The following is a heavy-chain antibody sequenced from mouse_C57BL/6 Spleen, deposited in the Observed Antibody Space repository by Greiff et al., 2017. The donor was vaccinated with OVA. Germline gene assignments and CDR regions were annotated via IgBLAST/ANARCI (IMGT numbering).Heavy chain of an antibody. CDR2: INPSSGYT. V-gene: IGHV1-7*01. CDR3: AREGLRLAMDY. CDR1: GYTFTDYY. J-gene: IGHJ4*01. Sequence: VKLMESGPELVKPGASVKISCKASGYTFTDYYINWVKQRPGQGLEWIGYINPSSGYTKYNQKFKDKATLTADKSSSTAYMQLSSLTYEDSAVYYCAREGLRLAMDYWGQGTSVTVSS. D-gene: IGHD2-2*01.